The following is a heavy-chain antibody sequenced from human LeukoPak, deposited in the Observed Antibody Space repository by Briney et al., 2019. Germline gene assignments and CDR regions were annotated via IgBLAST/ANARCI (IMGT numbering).Heavy chain of an antibody. CDR2: INHSEST. Sequence: PSETLSLTCAVYGRSFSGYYWSWSRQPPGKGLEWIGEINHSESTNYNPSLKSRVTISLDMSKNQFSLNLSSVTAADTAVYYCARGREQQLFYYYYYMDVWGKGTTVTVSS. CDR3: ARGREQQLFYYYYYMDV. D-gene: IGHD1/OR15-1a*01. CDR1: GRSFSGYY. V-gene: IGHV4-34*01. J-gene: IGHJ6*03.